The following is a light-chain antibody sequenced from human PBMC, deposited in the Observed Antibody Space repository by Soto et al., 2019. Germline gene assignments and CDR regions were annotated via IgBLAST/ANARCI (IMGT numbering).Light chain of an antibody. Sequence: EIVMTQSPATLSVSPGERATLSCRASQSVSSNLAWYQQKPGQAPRLLIYGASTSATGIPARFSGSGSGTEFTLTISSLQSEDFAVYYCQQYNNWTPYTFGQGTKREIK. J-gene: IGKJ2*01. CDR1: QSVSSN. V-gene: IGKV3-15*01. CDR2: GAS. CDR3: QQYNNWTPYT.